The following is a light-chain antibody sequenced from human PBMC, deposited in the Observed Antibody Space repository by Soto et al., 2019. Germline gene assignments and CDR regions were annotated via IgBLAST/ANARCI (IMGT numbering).Light chain of an antibody. CDR2: EVS. CDR3: CSYAGSSTFVV. Sequence: QSALTQPASVSGSPGQSITISCTGTSSDDGSYNLVSWYQQHPGKAPKLMIYEVSKRPSGVSNRFSGSKSGNTASLTISGLQAEDEADYYCCSYAGSSTFVVFGGGTKVTVL. CDR1: SSDDGSYNL. J-gene: IGLJ2*01. V-gene: IGLV2-23*02.